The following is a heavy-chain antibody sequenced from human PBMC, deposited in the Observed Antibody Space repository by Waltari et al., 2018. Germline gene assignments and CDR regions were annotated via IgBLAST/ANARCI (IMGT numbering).Heavy chain of an antibody. CDR2: IYYSGST. V-gene: IGHV4-39*07. CDR3: ASSALFWGEPTGVDY. Sequence: QPQLQESGPGLVKPSETLSLTCTVSGGSISSSSYYWGWIRQPPGKGLEWIGSIYYSGSTYYNPSLKSRVTISVDTSKNQFSLKLSSVTAADTAVYYCASSALFWGEPTGVDYWGQGTLVTVSS. CDR1: GGSISSSSYY. J-gene: IGHJ4*02. D-gene: IGHD3-16*01.